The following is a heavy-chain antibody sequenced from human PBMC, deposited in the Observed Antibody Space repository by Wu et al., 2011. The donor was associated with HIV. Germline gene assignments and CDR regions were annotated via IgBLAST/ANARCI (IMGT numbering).Heavy chain of an antibody. J-gene: IGHJ4*02. CDR1: RQFKKYY. CDR2: IILDLDAT. V-gene: IGHV1-69*08. Sequence: QVQLEQSGAEVKKPGSSVKGLLQGFWRQFKKYYFQLESDRPVDEGLEWMGRIILDLDATNYAQKFQGRVTITAHKPINTVYIEMRNLRSEDTAMYYCAGDGSGSHMYWGQGTLVTVS. D-gene: IGHD3-10*01. CDR3: AGDGSGSHMY.